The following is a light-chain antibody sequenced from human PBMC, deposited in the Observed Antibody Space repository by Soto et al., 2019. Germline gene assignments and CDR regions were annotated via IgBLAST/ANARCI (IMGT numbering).Light chain of an antibody. CDR3: LQHYNNPLT. V-gene: IGKV1-6*01. CDR1: QSISSY. Sequence: IQMTQSPSSLSASVGDRVTITCRASQSISSYLNWYQQKPGKAPKLLIFAASSLQTGVPSRFSGSGSGTDFTLTISSLQPEDFATYFCLQHYNNPLTFGGGTKVDIK. J-gene: IGKJ4*01. CDR2: AAS.